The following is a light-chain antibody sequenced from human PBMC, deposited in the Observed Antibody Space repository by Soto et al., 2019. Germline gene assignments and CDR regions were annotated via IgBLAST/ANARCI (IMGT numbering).Light chain of an antibody. CDR2: DAS. CDR3: QQRSNWPLT. J-gene: IGKJ4*02. CDR1: ESVSSY. V-gene: IGKV3-11*01. Sequence: EIVLAQSPATLSLSPGASATLSCRASESVSSYLAWYQQKPGQAPRLLIYDASNRATGIPARFRGSGSGTDFTLTISSLEPEDFAVYDCQQRSNWPLTFGGGTKVEIK.